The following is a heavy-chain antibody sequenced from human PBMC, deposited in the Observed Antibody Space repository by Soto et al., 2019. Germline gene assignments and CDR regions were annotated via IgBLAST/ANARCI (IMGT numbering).Heavy chain of an antibody. CDR3: ARNRNLWFGELSD. Sequence: SDTLSLTCTVAGGSISSYYWSWIRQPAGKGLEWIGLIYTSGSTNYNPSLKSRVTMSVETSKNQFSLKLSSVTAADTAVYYCARNRNLWFGELSDWGQGTLVTVSS. CDR1: GGSISSYY. CDR2: IYTSGST. J-gene: IGHJ4*02. V-gene: IGHV4-4*07. D-gene: IGHD3-10*01.